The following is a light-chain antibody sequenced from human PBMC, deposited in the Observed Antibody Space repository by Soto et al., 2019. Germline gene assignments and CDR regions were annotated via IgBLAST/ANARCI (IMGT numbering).Light chain of an antibody. CDR3: ETWGSNIHVV. Sequence: QPVLTQSSSASASLGSSVKLTCTLSSGHSSYIIAWHQQQPGKAPRYLMKLEGSGSYNKGSGVPDRFSGSSSGADRYLTISNLQFEDEADYYCETWGSNIHVVFGGGTKLTVL. J-gene: IGLJ2*01. CDR2: LEGSGSY. V-gene: IGLV4-60*02. CDR1: SGHSSYI.